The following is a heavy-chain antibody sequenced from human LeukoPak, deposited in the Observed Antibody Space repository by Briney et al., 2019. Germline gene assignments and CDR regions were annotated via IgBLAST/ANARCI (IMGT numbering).Heavy chain of an antibody. CDR2: IYSGGTT. Sequence: GGSLRLSCAASGFTFSNAWMSWVRQAPGKGLECVSVIYSGGTTYYADSVKDRFTVSRDNSKNTLYLQMNTLRVEDTALYYCARMNILTGSDAFDMWGQGTMVTVSS. J-gene: IGHJ3*02. V-gene: IGHV3-66*01. D-gene: IGHD3-9*01. CDR1: GFTFSNAW. CDR3: ARMNILTGSDAFDM.